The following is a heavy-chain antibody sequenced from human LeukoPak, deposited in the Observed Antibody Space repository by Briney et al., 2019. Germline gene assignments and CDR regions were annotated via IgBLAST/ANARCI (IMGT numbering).Heavy chain of an antibody. D-gene: IGHD6-6*01. CDR1: GGTFSSYA. CDR2: IIPIFGTA. V-gene: IGHV1-69*05. CDR3: ARDWGAARSYYYYYMDV. J-gene: IGHJ6*03. Sequence: SVKVSCKASGGTFSSYAISWVRRAPGQGLEWMGRIIPIFGTANYAQKFQGRVTITTDESTSTAYMELSSLRSEDTAVYYCARDWGAARSYYYYYMDVWGKGTTVTVSS.